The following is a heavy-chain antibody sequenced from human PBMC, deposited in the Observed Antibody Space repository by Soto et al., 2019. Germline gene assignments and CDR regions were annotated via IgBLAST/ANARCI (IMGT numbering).Heavy chain of an antibody. V-gene: IGHV3-30-3*01. CDR2: ISYDGREI. J-gene: IGHJ4*02. Sequence: GGSLRLSCVASGLTFNIFAFHWVRQAPGKGLEWLSVISYDGREIHYSESVKGRFTISRDSSTNTVYLEMNSLRYEDTAVYYCESDTMAVTGSLVDYWGQGTLVTVSS. CDR3: ESDTMAVTGSLVDY. D-gene: IGHD3-9*01. CDR1: GLTFNIFA.